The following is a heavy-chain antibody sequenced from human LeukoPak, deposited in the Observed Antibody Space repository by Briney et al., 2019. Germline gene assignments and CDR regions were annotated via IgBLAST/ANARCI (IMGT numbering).Heavy chain of an antibody. CDR3: AREGGGGYVRLHYYYYYYMDV. CDR2: IKQDGSEK. CDR1: GFTFSSYW. V-gene: IGHV3-7*01. J-gene: IGHJ6*03. Sequence: GGSLRLSCAASGFTFSSYWMSWVRQAPGKGLEWVANIKQDGSEKYYVDSVKGRFTISRDNAKNSLYLQMNSLRAEDTAVYYCAREGGGGYVRLHYYYYYYMDVWGKGTTVTVSS. D-gene: IGHD5-12*01.